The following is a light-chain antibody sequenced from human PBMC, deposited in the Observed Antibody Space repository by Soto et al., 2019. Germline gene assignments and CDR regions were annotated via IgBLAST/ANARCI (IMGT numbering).Light chain of an antibody. Sequence: EMALTHCPGTLSLSPGVRATLSCRASQSVSSSYLAWYQQKPGQAPRLLIYGASSRATGIPDRFSGSGSGTDFTLTISRLEPEDFAVYYCHQYDSWTFGQGTKVDIK. J-gene: IGKJ1*01. CDR2: GAS. CDR1: QSVSSSY. CDR3: HQYDSWT. V-gene: IGKV3-20*01.